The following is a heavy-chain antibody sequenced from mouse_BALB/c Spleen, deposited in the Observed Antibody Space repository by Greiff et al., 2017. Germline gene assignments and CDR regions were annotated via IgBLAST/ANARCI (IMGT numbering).Heavy chain of an antibody. CDR3: TRVTDGSSYFDY. Sequence: EVQGVESGGGLVKPGGSLKLSCAASGFTFSSYTMSWVRQTPEKRLEWVATISSGGSYTYYPDSVKGRFTISRDNAKNTLYLQMSSLKSEDTAMYYCTRVTDGSSYFDYWGQGTTLTVSS. CDR1: GFTFSSYT. D-gene: IGHD1-1*01. CDR2: ISSGGSYT. V-gene: IGHV5-6-4*01. J-gene: IGHJ2*01.